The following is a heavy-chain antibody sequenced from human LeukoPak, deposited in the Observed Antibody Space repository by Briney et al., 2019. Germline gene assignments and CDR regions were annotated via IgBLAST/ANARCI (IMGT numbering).Heavy chain of an antibody. D-gene: IGHD5-12*01. CDR3: AKDTGSGYDYFSYYFDY. CDR1: GFTFSSYE. CDR2: ISSSGRTI. Sequence: GGSLRLSCAASGFTFSSYEMNWVGQAPGKGLEWVSYISSSGRTIHHADSVKGRFTISRDNAKNSLYLQMNSLRAEDTAVYYCAKDTGSGYDYFSYYFDYWGQGTLVTVSS. J-gene: IGHJ4*02. V-gene: IGHV3-48*03.